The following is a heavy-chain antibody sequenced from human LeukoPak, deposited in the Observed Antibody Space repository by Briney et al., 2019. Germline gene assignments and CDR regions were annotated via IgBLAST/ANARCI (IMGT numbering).Heavy chain of an antibody. CDR1: GGSISSYY. V-gene: IGHV4-59*12. D-gene: IGHD3-9*01. Sequence: PSETLSLTCTVSGGSISSYYWSWIRQPPGKGLEWIGYIYHSGSTYYNPSLKSRVTISVDRSKNQFSLKLSSVTAADTAVYYCARGGDILTGYYYFNYWGQGTLVTVSS. CDR3: ARGGDILTGYYYFNY. J-gene: IGHJ4*02. CDR2: IYHSGST.